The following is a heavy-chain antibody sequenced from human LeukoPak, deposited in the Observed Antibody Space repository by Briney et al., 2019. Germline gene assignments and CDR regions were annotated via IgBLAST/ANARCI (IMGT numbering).Heavy chain of an antibody. CDR3: ARDLSIAARGGI. CDR2: ISSSGSTI. J-gene: IGHJ3*02. CDR1: GFTFSSYE. V-gene: IGHV3-48*03. D-gene: IGHD6-6*01. Sequence: PGGSLRLSRAASGFTFSSYEMNWVRQAPGKGLDWVSYISSSGSTIYYADSVKGRFTISRDNAKNSLYLQMNSLRAEDTAVYYCARDLSIAARGGIWGQGTMVTVSS.